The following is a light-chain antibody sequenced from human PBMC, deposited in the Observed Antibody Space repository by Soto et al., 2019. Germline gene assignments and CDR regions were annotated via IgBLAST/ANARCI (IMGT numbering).Light chain of an antibody. CDR1: QSVSNSY. J-gene: IGKJ1*01. CDR3: QQYGSSPPEA. CDR2: GAS. Sequence: EIVLTQSPGTLSLSPGERATLSCRTSQSVSNSYLAWYQQKPGQAPRLLIYGASSRATGIPDRFSGSGPGTDFTLTISRLEPEDFAVYYCQQYGSSPPEAFGQGTKVEIK. V-gene: IGKV3-20*01.